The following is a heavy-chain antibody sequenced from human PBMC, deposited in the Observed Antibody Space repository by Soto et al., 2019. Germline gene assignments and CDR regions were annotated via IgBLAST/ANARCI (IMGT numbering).Heavy chain of an antibody. CDR1: GYTFTSYD. CDR3: ARVSGSYYYGMDV. D-gene: IGHD1-26*01. V-gene: IGHV1-8*01. J-gene: IGHJ6*02. CDR2: MSPNSGAT. Sequence: ASVKVSCKASGYTFTSYDINWVRQATGQGLEWVGWMSPNSGATGYAQKFQGRVTMTRDTSISTVYMELSSLRSEDTAVYYCARVSGSYYYGMDVWGQGTRVTVSS.